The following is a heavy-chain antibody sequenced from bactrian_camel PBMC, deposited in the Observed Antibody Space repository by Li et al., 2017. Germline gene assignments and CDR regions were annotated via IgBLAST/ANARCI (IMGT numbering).Heavy chain of an antibody. J-gene: IGHJ4*01. CDR2: ISTIISTSGGRR. CDR1: EVASRSPC. V-gene: IGHV3S1*01. CDR3: AAAKGLPDLLRGGYLSARSYNY. D-gene: IGHD3*01. Sequence: HVQLVQSGGGSVQAGGSLRLSCTTTEVASRSPCIAWFRQAPGKEREGVAVISTIISTSGGRRSYADSVEGRFTISHDNAKNTLYLQMNSLKPEDTAIYYCAAAKGLPDLLRGGYLSARSYNYWG.